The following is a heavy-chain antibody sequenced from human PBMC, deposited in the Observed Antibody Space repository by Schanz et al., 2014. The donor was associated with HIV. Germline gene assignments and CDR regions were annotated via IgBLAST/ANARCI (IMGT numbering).Heavy chain of an antibody. CDR1: GFPFDDFA. J-gene: IGHJ4*02. CDR3: ARDRFTVTTDEGLDY. D-gene: IGHD4-17*01. CDR2: ISWNSGII. Sequence: EVQLVESGGGLVQPGRSLRLSCAASGFPFDDFAMHWVRQAPGKGLEWVSSISWNSGIIGYADSVKGRFSISRDNAKNSLYLQMNSLRAEDTAVYYCARDRFTVTTDEGLDYWGQGTLVTVSS. V-gene: IGHV3-9*01.